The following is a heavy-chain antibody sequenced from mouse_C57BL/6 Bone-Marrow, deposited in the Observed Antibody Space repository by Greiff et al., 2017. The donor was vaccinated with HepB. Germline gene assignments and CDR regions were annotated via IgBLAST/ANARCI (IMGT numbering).Heavy chain of an antibody. CDR1: GFSLTSYG. D-gene: IGHD2-4*01. Sequence: VHLVESGPGLVAPSQSLSITCTVSGFSLTSYGVHWVRQPPGKGLEWLVVIWSDGSTTYNSALKSRLSISKDNSKSQVFLKMNSLQTDDTAMYYCARQIYYDYDDAMDYWGQGTSVTVSS. V-gene: IGHV2-6-1*01. CDR3: ARQIYYDYDDAMDY. J-gene: IGHJ4*01. CDR2: IWSDGST.